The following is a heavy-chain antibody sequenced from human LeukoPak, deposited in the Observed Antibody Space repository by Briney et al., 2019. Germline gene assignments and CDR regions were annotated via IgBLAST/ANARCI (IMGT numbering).Heavy chain of an antibody. CDR2: INHSGST. Sequence: SETLSLTCAVYGGSFSGYYWSWIRQPPGKGLEWIGEINHSGSTNYNPSLKSRVTISVDTSKNQFSLKLSSVTAADTAVYYCARGLELYYSDYFQHWGQGTLVTVSS. V-gene: IGHV4-34*01. D-gene: IGHD3-22*01. CDR3: ARGLELYYSDYFQH. J-gene: IGHJ1*01. CDR1: GGSFSGYY.